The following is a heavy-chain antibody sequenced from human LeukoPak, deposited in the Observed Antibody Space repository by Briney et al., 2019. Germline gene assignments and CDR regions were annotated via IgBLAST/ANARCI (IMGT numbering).Heavy chain of an antibody. D-gene: IGHD2-15*01. V-gene: IGHV3-23*01. CDR3: AKGGYCSGSYCSFYDS. CDR1: GFTFSSYA. J-gene: IGHJ4*02. CDR2: IRGSGDTT. Sequence: GRSLRLSCAASGFTFSSYAMHWVRQAPGQGLEWVSAIRGSGDTTYYADSVKGRFTISRDNSKNMLYLEMNSLRAEDTAVYYCAKGGYCSGSYCSFYDSWGQGTLVTVSS.